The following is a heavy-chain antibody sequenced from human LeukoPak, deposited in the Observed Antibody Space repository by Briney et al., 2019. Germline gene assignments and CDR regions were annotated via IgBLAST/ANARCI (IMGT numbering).Heavy chain of an antibody. J-gene: IGHJ6*03. CDR3: AKGEHRRFLAKYYYYMDV. Sequence: GGSLRLSCAVSGFTVSGNYMSWVRQAPGKGLEWVSLIYSGGTTYYADSVKGRFTISRDNSENTLYVQMSRLRVEDTAIYYCAKGEHRRFLAKYYYYMDVWGKGTTVTVSS. D-gene: IGHD1/OR15-1a*01. CDR2: IYSGGTT. V-gene: IGHV3-53*01. CDR1: GFTVSGNY.